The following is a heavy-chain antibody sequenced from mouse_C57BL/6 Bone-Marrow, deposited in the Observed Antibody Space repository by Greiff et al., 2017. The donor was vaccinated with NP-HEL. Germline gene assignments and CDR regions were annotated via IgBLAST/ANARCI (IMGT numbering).Heavy chain of an antibody. V-gene: IGHV1-85*01. CDR1: GYTFTSYD. CDR2: IYPRDGST. CDR3: ARGDGYYEVWFAY. J-gene: IGHJ3*01. Sequence: VQLQQSGPELVKPGASVKLSCKASGYTFTSYDINWVKQRHGQGLEWIGWIYPRDGSTKYNEKFKGKATLTVDTSSSTAYMELHSLTSEDSAVYFCARGDGYYEVWFAYWGQGTLVTVSA. D-gene: IGHD2-3*01.